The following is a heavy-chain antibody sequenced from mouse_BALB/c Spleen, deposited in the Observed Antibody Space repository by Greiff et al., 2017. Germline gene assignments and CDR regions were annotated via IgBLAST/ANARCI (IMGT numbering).Heavy chain of an antibody. CDR3: ARDRVSSPFAY. CDR2: ISSGGSYT. CDR1: GFTFSSYA. D-gene: IGHD1-1*01. J-gene: IGHJ3*01. V-gene: IGHV5-9-4*01. Sequence: DVKLVESGGGLVKPGGSLKLSCAASGFTFSSYAMSWVRQSPEKRLEWVAEISSGGSYTYYPDTVTGRFTISRDNAKNTLYLEMSSLRSEDTAMYYCARDRVSSPFAYWGQGTLVTVSA.